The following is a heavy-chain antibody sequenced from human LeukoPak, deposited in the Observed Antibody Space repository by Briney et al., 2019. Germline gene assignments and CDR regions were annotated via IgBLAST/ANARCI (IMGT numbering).Heavy chain of an antibody. CDR1: GFTFTSYS. CDR2: ISSSSSYI. Sequence: GGSLRLSCAASGFTFTSYSMNWVRQAPGKGLEWVSSISSSSSYIYYADSVKGRFTISRDNAKNSLYLQMNSLRAEDTAVYYCARDQVEMATIPFDYWGKGTLVTVSS. CDR3: ARDQVEMATIPFDY. V-gene: IGHV3-21*01. J-gene: IGHJ4*02. D-gene: IGHD5-24*01.